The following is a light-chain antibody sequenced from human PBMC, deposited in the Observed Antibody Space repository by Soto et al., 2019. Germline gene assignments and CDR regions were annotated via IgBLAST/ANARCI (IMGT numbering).Light chain of an antibody. CDR3: QQYHKWPPIT. CDR2: GAS. Sequence: VVTQSPGTLSVSLWESATLSCRASQSVDGYLAWYQQKPGQAPRLLIYGASTRATGVTARFRGGGSGTEFTLTISSLQSEDSAVYYCQQYHKWPPITFGQGTRLEIK. CDR1: QSVDGY. V-gene: IGKV3-15*01. J-gene: IGKJ5*01.